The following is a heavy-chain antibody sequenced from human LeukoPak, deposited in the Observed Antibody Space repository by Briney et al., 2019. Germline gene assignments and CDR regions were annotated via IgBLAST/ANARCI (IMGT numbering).Heavy chain of an antibody. V-gene: IGHV1-46*03. CDR3: ARDQHYATDY. CDR1: GYMFTSYN. J-gene: IGHJ4*02. Sequence: ASVKVSCTASGYMFTSYNMQWVRQAPGQGLEWMGMVSSSGANTKYAQKFRGRVTMTSDTSTSTVYMELSSLISDDTAVYYCARDQHYATDYWGQGTLVTVCS. D-gene: IGHD2-2*01. CDR2: VSSSGANT.